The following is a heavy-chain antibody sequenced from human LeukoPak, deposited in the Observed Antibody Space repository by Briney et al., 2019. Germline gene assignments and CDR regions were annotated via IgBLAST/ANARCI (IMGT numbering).Heavy chain of an antibody. CDR3: ARAYRSGYYSMKSNWFDP. Sequence: GASVKVSCKASGYTFTGYYMHWVRQAPGQGLEWMGWINPNSGGTNYAQKFQGRVTMTRDTSISTAYMELSRLRSDDTAVYYCARAYRSGYYSMKSNWFDPWGQGTLVTVSS. CDR1: GYTFTGYY. V-gene: IGHV1-2*02. CDR2: INPNSGGT. D-gene: IGHD3-22*01. J-gene: IGHJ5*02.